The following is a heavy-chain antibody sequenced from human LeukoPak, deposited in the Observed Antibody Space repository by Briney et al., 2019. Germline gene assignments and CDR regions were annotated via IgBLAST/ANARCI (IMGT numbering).Heavy chain of an antibody. CDR1: GGTFSSYA. CDR2: IIPIFGTA. J-gene: IGHJ5*02. Sequence: EASVKVSCKASGGTFSSYAISWVRQAPGQGLEWMGGIIPIFGTANYAQKFQGRVTITTDESTSTAYMELSSLRSEDTAVYYCARDPFVEWLLYDGNWFDPWGQGTLVTVSS. D-gene: IGHD3-3*01. CDR3: ARDPFVEWLLYDGNWFDP. V-gene: IGHV1-69*05.